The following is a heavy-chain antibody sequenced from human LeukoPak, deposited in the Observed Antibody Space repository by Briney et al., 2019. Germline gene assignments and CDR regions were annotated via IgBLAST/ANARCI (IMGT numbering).Heavy chain of an antibody. V-gene: IGHV3-11*01. Sequence: GGSLRLSCAASGFIFSDYYMNWIRQAPGKGLEWVSYISSSGSTISYADSVKGRFTISRDNAKNSLYLQMNSLRAEDTAVYYCARDQESLPLAYWGQGTLVTVSS. CDR3: ARDQESLPLAY. CDR2: ISSSGSTI. CDR1: GFIFSDYY. J-gene: IGHJ4*02.